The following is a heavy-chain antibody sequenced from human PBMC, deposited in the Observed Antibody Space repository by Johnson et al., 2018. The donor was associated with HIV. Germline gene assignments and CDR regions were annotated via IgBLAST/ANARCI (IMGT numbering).Heavy chain of an antibody. Sequence: VQLVESGGGLVQRGGSLRLSCIASGFTFSSYAMSWVRQAPGKGLEWVSAISGSAGITYYADSVEGRFTITRDKSRNTKYLQMNSLRTEDTAVYYCAKVRCGGDCLDAFVIWGQGTMVTVSS. D-gene: IGHD2-21*02. CDR1: GFTFSSYA. CDR3: AKVRCGGDCLDAFVI. CDR2: ISGSAGIT. J-gene: IGHJ3*02. V-gene: IGHV3-23*04.